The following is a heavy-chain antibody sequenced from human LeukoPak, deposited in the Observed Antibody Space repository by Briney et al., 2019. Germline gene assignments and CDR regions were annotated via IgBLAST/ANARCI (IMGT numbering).Heavy chain of an antibody. CDR1: GFTFSNYG. D-gene: IGHD3-10*01. Sequence: PGGSLRLSCAASGFTFSNYGIHWVRQAPGKGLEWVALIWYDGSNKEYADSVKGRFTISRDNSKNTLYLQMTNLRAEDTAVYYCAKEFYYGSGSYSGVWGQGSLVTVSS. V-gene: IGHV3-33*06. CDR3: AKEFYYGSGSYSGV. CDR2: IWYDGSNK. J-gene: IGHJ4*02.